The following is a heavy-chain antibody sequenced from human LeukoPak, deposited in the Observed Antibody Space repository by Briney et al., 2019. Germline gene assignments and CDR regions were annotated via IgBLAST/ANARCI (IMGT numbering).Heavy chain of an antibody. V-gene: IGHV3-23*01. Sequence: GGSLRLSCAASGFTFSDYAMTWVRQAPGKGLEWVSGINWNGGSTGYADSVKGRFTISRDNSKNTLYLQMNSLRVEDTAVYYCAKDRGIISDYWGQGTLVTVSS. J-gene: IGHJ4*02. CDR3: AKDRGIISDY. D-gene: IGHD3-10*01. CDR2: INWNGGST. CDR1: GFTFSDYA.